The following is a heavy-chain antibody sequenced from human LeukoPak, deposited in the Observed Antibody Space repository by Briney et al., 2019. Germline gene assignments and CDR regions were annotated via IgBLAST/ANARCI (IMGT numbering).Heavy chain of an antibody. V-gene: IGHV3-30*04. CDR3: ARNKPITGFFGIDV. CDR1: GFTFSDYA. Sequence: GGSLRLSCAASGFTFSDYAMHWVRQAPGKGLEWVTVISYDGSNEYNADSVKGRFTISRDNSKNTLYLQMNSLRAEDTAVYYCARNKPITGFFGIDVWGQGTTVTVSS. CDR2: ISYDGSNE. J-gene: IGHJ6*02. D-gene: IGHD1-20*01.